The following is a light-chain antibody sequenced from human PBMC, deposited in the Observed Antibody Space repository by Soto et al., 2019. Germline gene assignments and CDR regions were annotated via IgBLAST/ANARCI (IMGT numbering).Light chain of an antibody. J-gene: IGKJ4*01. CDR1: QSVCTSY. CDR3: QQRNKWPPVT. Sequence: EIVLTQSPGTLSLSPGERATLSCRASQSVCTSYLAWYQQKPGQAPRLLIYGASSRATGIPDRFSGSGSGTDFTLTISSLEPEDFAVYYCQQRNKWPPVTFGGGTRVEIK. V-gene: IGKV3D-20*02. CDR2: GAS.